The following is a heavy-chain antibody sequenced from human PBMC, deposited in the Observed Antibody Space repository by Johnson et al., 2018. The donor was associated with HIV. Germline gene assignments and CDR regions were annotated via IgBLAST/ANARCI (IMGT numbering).Heavy chain of an antibody. V-gene: IGHV3-20*04. J-gene: IGHJ3*02. CDR3: AKDQASGYYCDVLDI. CDR1: GFNFDDYG. D-gene: IGHD3-22*01. CDR2: INLNGGST. Sequence: MLLVESGGGVVRPGGSLRLSCAASGFNFDDYGMSWVRQAPGKGLEWVSGINLNGGSTGYADSVKGRFTISRDNSKNTLYLQMNSLRAEDTAVYYCAKDQASGYYCDVLDIWGQGTMVTVSS.